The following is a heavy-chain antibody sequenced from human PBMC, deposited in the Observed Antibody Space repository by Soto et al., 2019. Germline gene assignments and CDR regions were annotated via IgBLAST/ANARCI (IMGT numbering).Heavy chain of an antibody. CDR1: GGSFSGYY. J-gene: IGHJ6*02. CDR2: INHSGST. D-gene: IGHD6-6*01. V-gene: IGHV4-34*01. Sequence: TLSLTCAVYGGSFSGYYWSWIRQPPGKGLEWIGEINHSGSTNYNPSLKSRVTISVDTSKNQFSLKLSSVTAADTAVYYCARGVQLALGDYYYYGMDVWGQGTTVTVSS. CDR3: ARGVQLALGDYYYYGMDV.